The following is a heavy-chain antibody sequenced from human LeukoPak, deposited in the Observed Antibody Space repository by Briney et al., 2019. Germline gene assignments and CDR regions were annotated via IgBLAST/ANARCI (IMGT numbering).Heavy chain of an antibody. Sequence: PSETLSLTCTVSGYSISSGYYWGWIRQPPGKGLEWIGSIYHSGSTYYNPSLKSRVTISVDTSKNQFSLKLSSVTAADTAVYYCARALYCSSTSCYIGLDYWGQGTLVTVSS. CDR1: GYSISSGYY. CDR2: IYHSGST. D-gene: IGHD2-2*02. J-gene: IGHJ4*02. V-gene: IGHV4-38-2*02. CDR3: ARALYCSSTSCYIGLDY.